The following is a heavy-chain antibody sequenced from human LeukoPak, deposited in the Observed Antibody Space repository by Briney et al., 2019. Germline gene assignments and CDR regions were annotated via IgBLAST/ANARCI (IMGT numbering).Heavy chain of an antibody. D-gene: IGHD2-15*01. J-gene: IGHJ4*02. CDR2: IYHSGST. V-gene: IGHV4-34*01. CDR3: ARHLGAALYYFDY. CDR1: GGSFSGYY. Sequence: SETLSLTCAVYGGSFSGYYWSWIRQPPGKGLEWIGSIYHSGSTYYNPSLKSRVTISVDTSKNQFSLKLSSVTAADTAVYYCARHLGAALYYFDYWGQGTLVTVSS.